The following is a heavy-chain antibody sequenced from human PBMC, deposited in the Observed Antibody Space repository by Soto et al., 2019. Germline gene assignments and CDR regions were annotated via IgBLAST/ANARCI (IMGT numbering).Heavy chain of an antibody. CDR3: ARESAHYYDSSSNDY. CDR1: AGAISSGDDY. D-gene: IGHD3-22*01. CDR2: IYYSGST. V-gene: IGHV4-30-4*01. J-gene: IGHJ4*02. Sequence: SETLSLTCTVSAGAISSGDDYWSRIRHPPGKGLEWIGYIYYSGSTYYNPSLKSRVTISVDTSKNQFSLKLSSVTAADTAVYYCARESAHYYDSSSNDYWGQGNLVTVCS.